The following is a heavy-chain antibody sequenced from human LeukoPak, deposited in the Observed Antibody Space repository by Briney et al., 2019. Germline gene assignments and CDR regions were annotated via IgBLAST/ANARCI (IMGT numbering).Heavy chain of an antibody. Sequence: SETLSLTCTVSGGSISSYYWSWIRQPPGKGLEWIGYIYYSGSTNYNPSLKSRVTISVDTSKNQFSLKLSSVTAADTAVYYCARRTVAGTLDYWGQGTLVTVSS. V-gene: IGHV4-59*08. D-gene: IGHD6-19*01. CDR1: GGSISSYY. CDR2: IYYSGST. J-gene: IGHJ4*02. CDR3: ARRTVAGTLDY.